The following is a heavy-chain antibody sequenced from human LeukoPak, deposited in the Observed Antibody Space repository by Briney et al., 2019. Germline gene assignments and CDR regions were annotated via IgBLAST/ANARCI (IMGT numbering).Heavy chain of an antibody. CDR1: GFTFSTYG. CDR2: ISDSSDTI. CDR3: ARAMRSGYDY. Sequence: GGSLRLSCAASGFTFSTYGMNWVRQAPGKGLEWVSYISDSSDTIYYPDSVRGRFTISRDNAKNSLYLQMNSLRDEDTAVYYCARAMRSGYDYWGQGTLVTVSS. V-gene: IGHV3-48*02. J-gene: IGHJ4*02. D-gene: IGHD5-12*01.